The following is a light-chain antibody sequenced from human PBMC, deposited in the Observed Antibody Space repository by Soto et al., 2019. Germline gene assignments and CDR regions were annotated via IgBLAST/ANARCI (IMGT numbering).Light chain of an antibody. V-gene: IGKV3-20*01. CDR2: GAS. J-gene: IGKJ1*01. CDR3: QQFGSSSWT. Sequence: ESVLTQSPGTLSLSPGEKATLSCRASQSVSSSYLAWYQQKPGQAPRLLIYGASSRASGIPDRFSGSGSGTDFTLTVSRLEXEDFAVYYCQQFGSSSWTFGQGTKVEIK. CDR1: QSVSSSY.